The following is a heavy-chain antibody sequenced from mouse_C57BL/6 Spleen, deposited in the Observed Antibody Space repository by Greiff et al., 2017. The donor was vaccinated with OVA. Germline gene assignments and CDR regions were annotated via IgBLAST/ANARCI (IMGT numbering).Heavy chain of an antibody. J-gene: IGHJ4*01. V-gene: IGHV5-9-1*02. CDR2: ISSGGDYI. CDR3: TRGPIYYYGSSPPYAMDY. D-gene: IGHD1-1*01. CDR1: GFTFSSYA. Sequence: EVKLMESGEGLVKPGGSLKLSCAASGFTFSSYAMSWVRQTPEKRLEWVAYISSGGDYIYYADTVKGRFTISRDNARNTLYLQMSSLKSEDTAMYYCTRGPIYYYGSSPPYAMDYWGQGTSVTVSS.